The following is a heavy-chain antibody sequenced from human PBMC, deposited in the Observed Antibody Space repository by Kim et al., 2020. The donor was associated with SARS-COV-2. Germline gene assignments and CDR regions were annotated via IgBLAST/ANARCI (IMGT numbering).Heavy chain of an antibody. D-gene: IGHD2-2*01. CDR2: IIPIFGTA. J-gene: IGHJ4*02. CDR1: GGTFSSYA. V-gene: IGHV1-69*13. Sequence: SVKVSCKASGGTFSSYAISWVRQAPGQGLEWMGGIIPIFGTANYAQKFQGRVTITADESTSTAYMELSSLRSEDTAVYYCASGYCSGTSCSSPHFDYWGQGTLVTVSS. CDR3: ASGYCSGTSCSSPHFDY.